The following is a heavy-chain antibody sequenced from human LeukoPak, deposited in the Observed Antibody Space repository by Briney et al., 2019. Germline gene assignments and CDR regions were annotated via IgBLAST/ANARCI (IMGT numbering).Heavy chain of an antibody. Sequence: SETLSLTCTVSGGSISSSSYYWGWIRQPPGKGLEWIGSIYYSGSTYYNPSLKSRVTIPVDTSKNQFSLKLSSVTAADTAVYYCARVYGSSFDYWGQGTLVIVSS. CDR1: GGSISSSSYY. J-gene: IGHJ4*02. D-gene: IGHD1-26*01. CDR2: IYYSGST. V-gene: IGHV4-39*07. CDR3: ARVYGSSFDY.